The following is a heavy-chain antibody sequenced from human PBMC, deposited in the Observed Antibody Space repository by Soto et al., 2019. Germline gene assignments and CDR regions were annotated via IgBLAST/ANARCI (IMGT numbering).Heavy chain of an antibody. CDR3: GRDRVKSGYQESSHH. V-gene: IGHV3-53*01. D-gene: IGHD3-22*01. J-gene: IGHJ1*01. CDR2: IYSGGST. Sequence: EVQLVESGGGLIQPGGSLRLSCAASGFTVSSNYMSWVRQAPGKGLEWVSVIYSGGSTYYADSVKGRFTISRDNSKNTLYLQMNSLRAEDTAVYYCGRDRVKSGYQESSHHWGKATLVTVPS. CDR1: GFTVSSNY.